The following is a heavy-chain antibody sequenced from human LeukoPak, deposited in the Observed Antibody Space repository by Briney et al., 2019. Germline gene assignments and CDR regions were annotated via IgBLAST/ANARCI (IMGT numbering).Heavy chain of an antibody. CDR3: ARDLDGGGTFDY. V-gene: IGHV4-59*01. CDR2: IYYSGST. D-gene: IGHD4-23*01. J-gene: IGHJ4*02. Sequence: SETLSLTCTVSGGSISSYYWSWLRQPPGKGLEWIGYIYYSGSTNYNPSLKSRVTISVDTSKSQFSLKLSSVTAADTALYYCARDLDGGGTFDYWGQGTLVTVSS. CDR1: GGSISSYY.